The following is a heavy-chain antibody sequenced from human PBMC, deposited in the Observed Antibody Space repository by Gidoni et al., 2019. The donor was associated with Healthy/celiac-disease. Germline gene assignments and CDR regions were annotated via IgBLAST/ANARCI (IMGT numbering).Heavy chain of an antibody. CDR1: GFPFSSYG. D-gene: IGHD2-2*01. CDR2: IWYDGSSK. V-gene: IGHV3-33*01. Sequence: QVQLVESGGGVVQPGRSLRLSCSASGFPFSSYGMQWVRQAPGKGLEWVEGIWYDGSSKYYADSVKGRFTISRENSKNTLYLQMNSRRAEDTAVDYCARDDIVVVPAAIPDYWGQGTLVTVSS. J-gene: IGHJ4*02. CDR3: ARDDIVVVPAAIPDY.